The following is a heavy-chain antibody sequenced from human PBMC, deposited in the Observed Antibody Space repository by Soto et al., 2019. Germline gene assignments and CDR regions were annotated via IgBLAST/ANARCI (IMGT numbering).Heavy chain of an antibody. CDR3: ARDARTISGAVTLDY. CDR2: SNEGSGNT. V-gene: IGHV1-3*01. J-gene: IGHJ4*02. Sequence: QVQLVQSGPEVKRPGASVRISCRTAGYSFKNYAIHWVRQAPGKKLEWMGWSNEGSGNTRYSHKFQGRMSIARDTSASMSYLDMRSLTSEDTAVYFGARDARTISGAVTLDYWGPGILVTGAS. D-gene: IGHD3-3*01. CDR1: GYSFKNYA.